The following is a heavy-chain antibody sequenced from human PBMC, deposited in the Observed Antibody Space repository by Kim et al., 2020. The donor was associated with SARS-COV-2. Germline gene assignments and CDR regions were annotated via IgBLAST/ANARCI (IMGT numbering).Heavy chain of an antibody. CDR1: GGSFSGYY. Sequence: SETLSLTCAVYGGSFSGYYWSWIRQPPGKGLEWIGEINHSGSTNYNPSLKSRVTISVDTSKNQFSLKLSSVTAADTAVYYCARGAIAAAASYFDYWGQGT. J-gene: IGHJ4*02. D-gene: IGHD6-13*01. CDR3: ARGAIAAAASYFDY. CDR2: INHSGST. V-gene: IGHV4-34*01.